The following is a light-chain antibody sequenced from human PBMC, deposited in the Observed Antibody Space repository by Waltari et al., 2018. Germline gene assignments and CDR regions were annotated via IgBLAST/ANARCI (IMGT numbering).Light chain of an antibody. Sequence: SSVLTQAPSVSVAPGQTATVTWWGDTLGSRSVHWYQQKPGRAPVLVVYLDSDRPSGIPGRFSGSKSGNAATLTISRVEAGDEADYYCHVWDANTVMFGGGTKLTVL. V-gene: IGLV3-21*02. CDR3: HVWDANTVM. CDR2: LDS. CDR1: TLGSRS. J-gene: IGLJ3*02.